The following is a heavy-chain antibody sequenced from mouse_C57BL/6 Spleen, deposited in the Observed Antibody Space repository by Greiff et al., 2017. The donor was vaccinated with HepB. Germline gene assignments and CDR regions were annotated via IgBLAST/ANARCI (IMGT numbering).Heavy chain of an antibody. CDR1: GYTFTGYW. Sequence: QVQLQQSGAELMKPGASVKLSCKATGYTFTGYWIEWVKQRPGHGLEWIGEILPGSGSTNYIEKFKGKATFTADTSSNTAYMQLSSLTTEDSAIYYCARPDYGSSYFFDYWGQGTTLTVSS. V-gene: IGHV1-9*01. D-gene: IGHD1-1*01. CDR3: ARPDYGSSYFFDY. J-gene: IGHJ2*01. CDR2: ILPGSGST.